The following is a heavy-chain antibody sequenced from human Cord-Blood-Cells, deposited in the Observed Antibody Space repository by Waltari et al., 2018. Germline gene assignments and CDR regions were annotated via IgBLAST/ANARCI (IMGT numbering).Heavy chain of an antibody. CDR1: GYSISSGYY. D-gene: IGHD3-22*01. CDR2: IYHSGRT. CDR3: ARGYYYDSSGYWPAIPYDY. J-gene: IGHJ4*02. Sequence: QVQLQESGPGLVKPSETLSLTCAVSGYSISSGYYWGWIRQPPGKGLEWIGSIYHSGRTYYTPSLRSRVTISVDTSKNQFSLKLSSVTAADTAVYYCARGYYYDSSGYWPAIPYDYWGQGTLVTVSS. V-gene: IGHV4-38-2*01.